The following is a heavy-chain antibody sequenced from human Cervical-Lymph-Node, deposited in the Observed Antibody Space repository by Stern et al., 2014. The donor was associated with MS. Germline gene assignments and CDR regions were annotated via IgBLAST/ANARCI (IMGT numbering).Heavy chain of an antibody. CDR3: AHRRRENYWFDP. V-gene: IGHV2-5*02. CDR2: IYWDDDK. D-gene: IGHD3-10*01. Sequence: QVTLKESGPTLVKPTQTLTLTCNFSGFSLTSSGVAMAWIRQPPGKALEWLALIYWDDDKRYNPLLRNRLTITKDTSKNQVVLIMTDMNPVDTATYYCAHRRRENYWFDPWGQGTLVTVSS. CDR1: GFSLTSSGVA. J-gene: IGHJ5*02.